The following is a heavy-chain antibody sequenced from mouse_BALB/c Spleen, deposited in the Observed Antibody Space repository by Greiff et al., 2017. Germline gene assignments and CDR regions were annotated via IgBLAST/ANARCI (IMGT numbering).Heavy chain of an antibody. D-gene: IGHD1-1*01. CDR1: GYSFTSYW. CDR2: IYPGNSDT. V-gene: IGHV1-5*01. CDR3: TGDYGSSYGFAY. Sequence: VQLQQSGTVLARPGASVKMSCKASGYSFTSYWMHWVKQRPGQGLEWIGAIYPGNSDTSYNQKFKGKAKLTAVTSASTAYMELSSLTNEDSAVYYCTGDYGSSYGFAYWGQGTLVTVSA. J-gene: IGHJ3*01.